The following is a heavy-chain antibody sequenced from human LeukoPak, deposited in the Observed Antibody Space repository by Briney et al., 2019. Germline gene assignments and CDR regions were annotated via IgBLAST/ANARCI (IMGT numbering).Heavy chain of an antibody. CDR1: GXTFNSYA. Sequence: PGGSLRLSCSASGXTFNSYAMHWVRQAPGEGQEYVSAISVNGGGTYYADPVKGRFTISRDNSKNMLYLQMSSLRAEDTAVYYCVKSAVAGTKYYDYWGQGTLVTVSS. J-gene: IGHJ4*02. CDR3: VKSAVAGTKYYDY. CDR2: ISVNGGGT. D-gene: IGHD6-19*01. V-gene: IGHV3-64D*06.